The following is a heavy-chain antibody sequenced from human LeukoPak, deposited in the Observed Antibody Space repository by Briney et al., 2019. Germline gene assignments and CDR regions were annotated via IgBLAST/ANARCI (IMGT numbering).Heavy chain of an antibody. CDR3: ARGGARYLDN. CDR1: GHSFNSYT. Sequence: HPGGSLRLSCVASGHSFNSYTMSWVRQAPGKGLEWVAKMKEDGSDIYYVDSVKGRFTICRDNAKNSLCLQMSSLRVEDTAVYYCARGGARYLDNWGQGTLVTVSS. CDR2: MKEDGSDI. J-gene: IGHJ4*02. D-gene: IGHD3-9*01. V-gene: IGHV3-7*01.